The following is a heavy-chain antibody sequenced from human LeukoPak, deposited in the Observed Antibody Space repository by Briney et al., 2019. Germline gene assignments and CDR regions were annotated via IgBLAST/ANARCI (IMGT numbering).Heavy chain of an antibody. CDR1: GGTFSSYA. V-gene: IGHV1-69*01. CDR2: IIPIFGTA. Sequence: SSVKVSCTASGGTFSSYAISWVRQAPGQGLEWMGGIIPIFGTANYAQKFQGRVTITADESTSTAYMELSSLRSEDTAVYYCARALSSRYYYYGMDVWGQGTTVTVSS. CDR3: ARALSSRYYYYGMDV. D-gene: IGHD6-6*01. J-gene: IGHJ6*02.